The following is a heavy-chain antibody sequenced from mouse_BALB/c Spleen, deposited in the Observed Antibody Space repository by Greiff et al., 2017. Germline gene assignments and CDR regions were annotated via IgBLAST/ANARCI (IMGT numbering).Heavy chain of an antibody. CDR2: ISDGGSYT. D-gene: IGHD1-1*01. CDR1: GFTFSDYY. CDR3: ARETGSSSLDY. V-gene: IGHV5-4*02. J-gene: IGHJ2*01. Sequence: DVHLVESGGGLVKPGGSLKLSCAASGFTFSDYYMYWVRQTPEKRLEWVATISDGGSYTYYPDSVKGRFTISRDNAKNNLYLQMSSLKSEDTAMYYCARETGSSSLDYWGQGTTLTVSS.